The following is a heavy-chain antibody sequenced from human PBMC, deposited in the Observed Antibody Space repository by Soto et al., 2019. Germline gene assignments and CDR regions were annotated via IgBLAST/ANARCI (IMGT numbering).Heavy chain of an antibody. CDR3: AKQSLVDEFDY. Sequence: GESLVIYWHTSGCIFSDYWSCWVGQMPGKGLEWMGIIYPDDSDSIYSPSFQGQVTMSADKSTSTVYLHWSSLRASDTAMYYCAKQSLVDEFDYWGQGTLVTVSS. J-gene: IGHJ4*02. CDR1: GCIFSDYW. V-gene: IGHV5-51*01. CDR2: IYPDDSDS. D-gene: IGHD1-26*01.